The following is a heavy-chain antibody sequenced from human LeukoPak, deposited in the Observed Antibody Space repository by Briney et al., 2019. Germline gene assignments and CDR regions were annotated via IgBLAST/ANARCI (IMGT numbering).Heavy chain of an antibody. CDR1: EYTFTVYY. Sequence: GASVTVSYTASEYTFTVYYIHWVSQAPGQGGEGMGWINPNSCDTNYAQKFQGSITMTMDTSISTAYMELSRLKSDDTAVYYYARGGSRATAQIDYWGQGTLVTVSS. V-gene: IGHV1-2*02. CDR3: ARGGSRATAQIDY. J-gene: IGHJ4*02. D-gene: IGHD3-16*01. CDR2: INPNSCDT.